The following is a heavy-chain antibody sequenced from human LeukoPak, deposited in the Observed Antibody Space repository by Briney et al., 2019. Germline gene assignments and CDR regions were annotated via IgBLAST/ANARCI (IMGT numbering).Heavy chain of an antibody. CDR3: ARGPRGYSYGLQVDY. V-gene: IGHV1-69*06. J-gene: IGHJ4*02. D-gene: IGHD5-18*01. CDR2: IIPIFGTA. CDR1: GGTFSSYA. Sequence: SVKVSYKASGGTFSSYAISWVRQAPGQGLEWMGGIIPIFGTANYAQKLQGRVTITADKSTSTAYMELSSLRSEDTVVYYCARGPRGYSYGLQVDYWGQGTLVTVSS.